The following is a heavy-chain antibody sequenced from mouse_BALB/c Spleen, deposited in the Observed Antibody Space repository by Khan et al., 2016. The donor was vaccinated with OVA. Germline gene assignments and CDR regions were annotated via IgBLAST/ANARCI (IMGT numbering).Heavy chain of an antibody. V-gene: IGHV1-7*01. Sequence: VQLQQSGAELAKPGASVQMSCTASGYTFTSYWMHWIKQRPGQGLEWIGYINPTSGYTDYNQKFKDKATLTADKSSSTAYMQLSSLTSDDSAVYYCARDRIDYWGQGTALTVSS. CDR1: GYTFTSYW. CDR3: ARDRIDY. J-gene: IGHJ2*01. CDR2: INPTSGYT.